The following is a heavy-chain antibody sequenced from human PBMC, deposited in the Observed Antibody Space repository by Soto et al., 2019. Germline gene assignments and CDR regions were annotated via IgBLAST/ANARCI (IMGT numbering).Heavy chain of an antibody. J-gene: IGHJ4*02. V-gene: IGHV3-33*05. Sequence: QVQLVESGGGVVQPGRSLRLSCAASGFTFSSYAMHWVRQAPGKGLEWVAVILYDGSNTYYADSVKGRFTISRDNSKNTLNLQMNTLRAEDTAVYYCARSLAAAGTPLLGYWGQGTLVIVSS. D-gene: IGHD6-13*01. CDR1: GFTFSSYA. CDR2: ILYDGSNT. CDR3: ARSLAAAGTPLLGY.